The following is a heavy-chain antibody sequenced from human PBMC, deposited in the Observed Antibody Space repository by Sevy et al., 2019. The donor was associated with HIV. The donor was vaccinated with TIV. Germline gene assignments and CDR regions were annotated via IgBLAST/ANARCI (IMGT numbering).Heavy chain of an antibody. D-gene: IGHD2-8*02. CDR2: IYYSGST. J-gene: IGHJ5*02. V-gene: IGHV4-59*01. CDR1: GGSISSYY. CDR3: ARVSGAGAWFDP. Sequence: SETLSLTYTVSGGSISSYYWSWIRQPPGKGLEWIGYIYYSGSTNYNPSLKSRVTISVDTSKNQFSLKLSSVTAADTAVYYCARVSGAGAWFDPWGQGTLVTVSS.